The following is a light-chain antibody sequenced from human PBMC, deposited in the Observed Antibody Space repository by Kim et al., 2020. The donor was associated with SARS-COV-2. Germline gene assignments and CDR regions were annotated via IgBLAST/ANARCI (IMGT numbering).Light chain of an antibody. J-gene: IGKJ2*01. CDR1: QSVSTS. CDR3: QQSHDFPYT. CDR2: AVS. Sequence: FASVRNRVPVTCRASQSVSTSLNWYQQQTGEAPKLLIYAVSTLESGVTSRLTASGSGTDFTLTISSLQPEDFGVYYCQQSHDFPYTFGQGTKLEI. V-gene: IGKV1-39*01.